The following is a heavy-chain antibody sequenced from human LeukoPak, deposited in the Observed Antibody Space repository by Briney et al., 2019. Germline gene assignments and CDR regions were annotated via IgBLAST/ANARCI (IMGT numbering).Heavy chain of an antibody. D-gene: IGHD5-18*01. CDR3: ARETMVTGYYYMDV. J-gene: IGHJ6*03. CDR2: ISYDGSNK. Sequence: GGSLRLSCAASGFTFSNAWMSWVRQAPGKGLEWVAVISYDGSNKYYADSVKGRFTISRDNSKNTLYLQMNSLRAEDTAVYYCARETMVTGYYYMDVWGKGTTVTVSS. CDR1: GFTFSNAW. V-gene: IGHV3-30*03.